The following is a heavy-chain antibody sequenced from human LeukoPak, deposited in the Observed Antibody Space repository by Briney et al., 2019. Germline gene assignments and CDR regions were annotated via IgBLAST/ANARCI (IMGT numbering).Heavy chain of an antibody. V-gene: IGHV3-23*01. CDR2: ISGSGGST. D-gene: IGHD6-13*01. J-gene: IGHJ4*02. CDR3: AKDPTAGYSSSWYGAVDY. CDR1: GFTFSSYA. Sequence: PGGSLRLSCAASGFTFSSYAMSWVRQAPGKGLEWVSAISGSGGSTYYADSVKGRFTISRDNSKNTLYLQMNSLRAEDTAVYYCAKDPTAGYSSSWYGAVDYWGQGTLVTVSS.